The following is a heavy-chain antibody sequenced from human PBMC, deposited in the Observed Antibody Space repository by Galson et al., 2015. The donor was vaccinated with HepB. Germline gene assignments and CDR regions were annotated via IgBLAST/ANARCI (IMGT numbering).Heavy chain of an antibody. CDR3: AREGTDYDFWSGTHPRITMIVVASYFDY. J-gene: IGHJ4*02. Sequence: SLRLSCAASGFTFSSYSMNWVRQAPGKGLEWVSYISSSSSTIYYADSVKGRFTISRDNAKNSLYLQMNSLRAEDTAVYYCAREGTDYDFWSGTHPRITMIVVASYFDYWGQGTLVTVSS. V-gene: IGHV3-48*04. CDR1: GFTFSSYS. D-gene: IGHD3-22*01. CDR2: ISSSSSTI.